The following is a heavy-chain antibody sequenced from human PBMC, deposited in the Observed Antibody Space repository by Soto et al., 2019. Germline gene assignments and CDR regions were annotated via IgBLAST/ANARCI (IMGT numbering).Heavy chain of an antibody. J-gene: IGHJ4*02. CDR3: AGRGRLYYYDSSGYYGY. Sequence: PSETLSLTCAVSGYSVSSGYYWGWIRQPPGKGLEWIGSIYHSGSTYYNPSLKSRVTISVDTSKNQFSLKLSSVTAADTAVYYCAGRGRLYYYDSSGYYGYWGQGTLVTVSS. V-gene: IGHV4-38-2*01. CDR1: GYSVSSGYY. D-gene: IGHD3-22*01. CDR2: IYHSGST.